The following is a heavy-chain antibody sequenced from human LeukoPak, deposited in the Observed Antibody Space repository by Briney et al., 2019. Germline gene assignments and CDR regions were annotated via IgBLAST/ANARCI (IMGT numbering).Heavy chain of an antibody. J-gene: IGHJ3*02. CDR3: ARDVGGPDDAFDI. Sequence: PSETLSLTCTVSGGSISSGDYYWSWIRQHPGKGLEWIGYIYYSGSTYYNPSLKSRVTISVDTSKNQFSLKLSSVTAADTAVYYCARDVGGPDDAFDIWGQGTMVTVSS. D-gene: IGHD1-26*01. CDR1: GGSISSGDYY. CDR2: IYYSGST. V-gene: IGHV4-31*03.